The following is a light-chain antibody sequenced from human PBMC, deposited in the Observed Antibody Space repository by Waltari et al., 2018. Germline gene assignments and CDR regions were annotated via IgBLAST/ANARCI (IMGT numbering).Light chain of an antibody. CDR2: DTS. CDR3: QKYVSLPAT. CDR1: QIVGKY. V-gene: IGKV3-20*01. J-gene: IGKJ1*01. Sequence: SCRASQIVGKYLAWYQQKPGQAPRLLIYDTSTRATGIPDRFSGSGSGTDFSLTISRLEPEDFAVYYCQKYVSLPATFGQGTKVQIK.